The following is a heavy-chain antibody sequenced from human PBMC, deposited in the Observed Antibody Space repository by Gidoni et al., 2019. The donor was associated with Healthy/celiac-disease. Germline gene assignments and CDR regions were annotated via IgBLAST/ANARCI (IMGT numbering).Heavy chain of an antibody. Sequence: EVQLLESGGGLVQPGGSLRLSCAASGFPFSSYAMSWVRQAPGKGLEWVSAISGSGGSTYYADSVKGRFTISRDNSKNTLYLQMNSLRAEDTAVYYCATTRWLQVRKDFDYWGQGTLVTVSS. CDR3: ATTRWLQVRKDFDY. CDR2: ISGSGGST. V-gene: IGHV3-23*01. CDR1: GFPFSSYA. J-gene: IGHJ4*02. D-gene: IGHD5-12*01.